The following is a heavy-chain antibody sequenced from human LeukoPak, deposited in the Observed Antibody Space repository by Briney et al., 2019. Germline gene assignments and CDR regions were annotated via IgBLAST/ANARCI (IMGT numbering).Heavy chain of an antibody. V-gene: IGHV4-34*01. Sequence: ASETLSLTCSVSDGSITSHYWSWIRQPPGKGLEWIGEINHSGSTNYNPSLKSRVTISVDTSKNQFSLKLSSVTAADTAVYYCARDLNSTYYYGSGSYYIWGQGTLVTVSS. D-gene: IGHD3-10*01. CDR1: DGSITSHY. J-gene: IGHJ4*02. CDR2: INHSGST. CDR3: ARDLNSTYYYGSGSYYI.